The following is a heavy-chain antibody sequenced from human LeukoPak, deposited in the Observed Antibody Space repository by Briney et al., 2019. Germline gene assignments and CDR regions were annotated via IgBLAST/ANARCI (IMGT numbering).Heavy chain of an antibody. Sequence: SVRVSCKASGGTFSSYAISWVRQAPGQGLEWMGRIIPILGIANYAQKFQGRVTITADKSTSTAYMELSSLRSEDTAVYYCARDSSTFYFDYWGQGTLVTVSS. D-gene: IGHD2/OR15-2a*01. V-gene: IGHV1-69*04. CDR1: GGTFSSYA. J-gene: IGHJ4*02. CDR2: IIPILGIA. CDR3: ARDSSTFYFDY.